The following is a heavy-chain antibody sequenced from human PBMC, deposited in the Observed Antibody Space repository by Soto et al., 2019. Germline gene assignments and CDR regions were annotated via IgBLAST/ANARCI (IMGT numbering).Heavy chain of an antibody. J-gene: IGHJ6*02. D-gene: IGHD1-26*01. V-gene: IGHV3-48*02. CDR3: ARAPSSASYRSYYYYGMDV. CDR1: GFTFRSYS. Sequence: EVQLVESGGGLVQPGGSLRLSCAASGFTFRSYSMNWVRQAPGKGLEWVSYITSSSDTKNYGDSVKGRFTISRDNAKNPLYLQVNSPRDEDTAVYYCARAPSSASYRSYYYYGMDVWGQGTTVPVSS. CDR2: ITSSSDTK.